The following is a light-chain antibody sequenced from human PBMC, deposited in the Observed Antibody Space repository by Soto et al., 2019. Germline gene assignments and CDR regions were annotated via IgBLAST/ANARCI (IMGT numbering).Light chain of an antibody. J-gene: IGKJ4*01. Sequence: EIVMTQSPATLSVSPGERATLSCRASQSISNNLAWYQHKPGQAPRRLIYGASTRATGIPDRFTGSGSGTEFTLSISSLQSEDFAVYYCQQYDNWPLTFGGGTKVDI. V-gene: IGKV3-15*01. CDR1: QSISNN. CDR3: QQYDNWPLT. CDR2: GAS.